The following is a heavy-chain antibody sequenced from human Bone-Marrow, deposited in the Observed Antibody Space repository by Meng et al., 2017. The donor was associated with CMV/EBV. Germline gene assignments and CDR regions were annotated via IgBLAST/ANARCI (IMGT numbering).Heavy chain of an antibody. CDR3: ARDHHDFWSGDHAFDI. CDR2: IYYSGST. Sequence: SETLSLTCTVSGGSVRSTTYYWGWIRQPPGRGLEWIGSIYYSGSTYYNPSLKSRVTISVDTSKNQFSLKLSSVTAADTAVYYCARDHHDFWSGDHAFDIWGQGTMVTVSS. J-gene: IGHJ3*02. V-gene: IGHV4-39*07. CDR1: GGSVRSTTYY. D-gene: IGHD3-3*01.